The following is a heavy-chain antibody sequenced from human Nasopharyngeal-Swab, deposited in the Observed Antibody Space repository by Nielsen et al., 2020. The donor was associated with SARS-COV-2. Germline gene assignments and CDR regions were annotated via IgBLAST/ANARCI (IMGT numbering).Heavy chain of an antibody. Sequence: GESLKISCAASGFTFSSYGMHWVRQVPGKGLEWVAVIWYDGSNKYYADSVKGRFTISRDNSKNTLYLQMNSLRAEDTAVYYCARDCDHHYFDYWGQGTLVTVSS. D-gene: IGHD1-14*01. CDR1: GFTFSSYG. V-gene: IGHV3-33*01. J-gene: IGHJ4*02. CDR3: ARDCDHHYFDY. CDR2: IWYDGSNK.